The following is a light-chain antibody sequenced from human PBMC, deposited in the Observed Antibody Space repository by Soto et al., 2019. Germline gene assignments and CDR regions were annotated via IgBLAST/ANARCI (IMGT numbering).Light chain of an antibody. J-gene: IGKJ5*01. Sequence: EIVLTQSPGTLSLSPGERATLSCRASQSVSSSYLAWYQQKPGQAPRLLNYGASSRSTGIPDRFSGSGSGTDFTRTISRLEPEDFAVYYCQQYGSPQLTFGQGTRLEIK. CDR2: GAS. CDR3: QQYGSPQLT. CDR1: QSVSSSY. V-gene: IGKV3-20*01.